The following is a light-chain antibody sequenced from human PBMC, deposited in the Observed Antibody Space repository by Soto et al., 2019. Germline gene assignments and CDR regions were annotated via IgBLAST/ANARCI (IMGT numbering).Light chain of an antibody. CDR2: SAS. V-gene: IGKV1-39*01. J-gene: IGKJ4*01. CDR3: QQTFSHLLS. CDR1: ESISDY. Sequence: IQLTQSPSSLSASVGDRVTIVCRASESISDYLNGYQLKSGEAPKVLIYSASTLRGGVPSRFSGTGSGTEFTLTISSLQPEDVATYYCQQTFSHLLSFAGGTTVEIK.